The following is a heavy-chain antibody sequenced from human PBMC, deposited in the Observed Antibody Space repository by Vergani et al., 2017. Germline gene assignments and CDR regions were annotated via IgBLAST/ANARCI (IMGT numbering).Heavy chain of an antibody. CDR2: ISAYNGNT. CDR3: AREATYYYDSSGYQKPACYYYYGMDV. CDR1: GYTFTSYG. Sequence: QVQLVQSGAEVKKPGASVKVSCKASGYTFTSYGISWVRQAPGQGLEWMGWISAYNGNTNYAQKLQGRVTMTTDTSTSTAYMELRSLRSDDTAVYYCAREATYYYDSSGYQKPACYYYYGMDVWGQGTTVTVS. D-gene: IGHD3-22*01. V-gene: IGHV1-18*01. J-gene: IGHJ6*02.